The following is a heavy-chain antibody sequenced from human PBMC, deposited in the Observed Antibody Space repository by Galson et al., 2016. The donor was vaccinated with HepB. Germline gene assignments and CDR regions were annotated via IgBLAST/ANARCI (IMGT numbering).Heavy chain of an antibody. D-gene: IGHD3-10*01. CDR1: GFTFSAHW. Sequence: SLRLSCAASGFTFSAHWMNWVRQAPGKGLEWVANIRGDGIVSYYAESVRGRFTISRDNAKNSLYLQMNGLRVDDTAVYYCAREMTGSYFDWGQGTLVTVSS. V-gene: IGHV3-7*01. CDR3: AREMTGSYFD. CDR2: IRGDGIVS. J-gene: IGHJ4*02.